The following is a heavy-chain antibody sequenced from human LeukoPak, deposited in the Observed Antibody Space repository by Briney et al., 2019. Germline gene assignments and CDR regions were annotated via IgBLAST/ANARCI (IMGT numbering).Heavy chain of an antibody. D-gene: IGHD3-22*01. Sequence: NTGGSLRLSCAASGLTFSNVWMNWVRQAPEKGLEWVGRIFRKTDGGTTEYATPVKGRFTISRDDSKNTLYLQMNSLKIEDTAVYYCATGSNRYDTSDFDYWGQGAPVTVSS. CDR1: GLTFSNVW. J-gene: IGHJ4*02. V-gene: IGHV3-15*01. CDR3: ATGSNRYDTSDFDY. CDR2: IFRKTDGGTT.